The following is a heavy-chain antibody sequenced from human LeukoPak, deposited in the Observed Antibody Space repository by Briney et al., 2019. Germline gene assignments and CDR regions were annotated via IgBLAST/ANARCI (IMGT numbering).Heavy chain of an antibody. Sequence: GASVKVSCKASGYTFTGYYMHWVRQAPGQGLEWMGWIKTNKGGTNYAQKFQGRFTMTRDTSISTAYMELSRLRSDDTAVYYCARARGDIVVVPAAIWFDPWGQGTLVTVS. D-gene: IGHD2-2*01. J-gene: IGHJ5*02. CDR3: ARARGDIVVVPAAIWFDP. CDR2: IKTNKGGT. CDR1: GYTFTGYY. V-gene: IGHV1-2*02.